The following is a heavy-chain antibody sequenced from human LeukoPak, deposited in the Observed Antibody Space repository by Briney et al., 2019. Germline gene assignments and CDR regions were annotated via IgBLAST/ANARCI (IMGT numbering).Heavy chain of an antibody. J-gene: IGHJ6*02. Sequence: GGSLRLSCAASGFTFSSYSMNWVRQAPGKGLEWVANIKQDGSEKYYVDSVKGRFTISRDNAKNSLYLQMNSLRAEDTAVYYCRATNCYYAMDVWGQGTTVTVSS. CDR1: GFTFSSYS. CDR3: RATNCYYAMDV. CDR2: IKQDGSEK. V-gene: IGHV3-7*05.